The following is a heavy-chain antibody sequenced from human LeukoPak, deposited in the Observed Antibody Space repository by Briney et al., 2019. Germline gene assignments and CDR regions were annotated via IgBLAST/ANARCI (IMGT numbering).Heavy chain of an antibody. CDR3: AGEERWLPQTSPGDY. Sequence: SETLSLTCSVSGGSISSSSYYWGWIRQPPGKGLEWIGTIFYNGATQFNPSLKSRVTMSIDTSHNQFSLKMTSVTAADTAVYYCAGEERWLPQTSPGDYWGQGTLVTVSS. CDR1: GGSISSSSYY. CDR2: IFYNGAT. D-gene: IGHD6-19*01. J-gene: IGHJ4*02. V-gene: IGHV4-39*07.